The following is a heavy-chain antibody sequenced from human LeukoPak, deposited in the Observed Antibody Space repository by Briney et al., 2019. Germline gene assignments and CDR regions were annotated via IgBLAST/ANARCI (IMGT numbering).Heavy chain of an antibody. CDR2: IWYDGSNK. D-gene: IGHD3-3*01. V-gene: IGHV3-33*01. J-gene: IGHJ4*02. CDR3: AREGTNYDFWSGYSDLDY. CDR1: GFTFSSYG. Sequence: GGSLRLSCAASGFTFSSYGMHWVRQAPGKGLEWVAVIWYDGSNKYYADSVKGRFTISRDNSKNTQYLQMNSLRAEDTAVYYCAREGTNYDFWSGYSDLDYWGQGTLVTVSS.